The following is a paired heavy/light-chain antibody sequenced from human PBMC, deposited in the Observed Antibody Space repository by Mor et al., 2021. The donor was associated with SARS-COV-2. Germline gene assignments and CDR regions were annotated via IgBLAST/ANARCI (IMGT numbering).Light chain of an antibody. J-gene: IGKJ4*01. CDR1: QSVLYSSNNKNY. V-gene: IGKV4-1*01. Sequence: DIVMTQSPDSLSVSLGERATINCKSSQSVLYSSNNKNYLAWYQQKPGQSPKLLVYWASTRESGVPDRFSGSGSGTDFTLTISSLQAEDVAVYWCQQYYTIPLTFGGGTKVEIK. CDR2: WAS. CDR3: QQYYTIPLT.
Heavy chain of an antibody. CDR1: GFSLSSSGEG. CDR3: VHRLVVSGTYYPFDY. J-gene: IGHJ4*02. CDR2: IYWNDEK. D-gene: IGHD3-10*01. V-gene: IGHV2-5*01. Sequence: QITLKESGPTLVKPTQTLTLTCTLSGFSLSSSGEGVGWFRQPPGKALEWLALIYWNDEKHYSPSLKRRLTITKDTSRNQVVLIMTNMDPVDTATYYCVHRLVVSGTYYPFDYWGQGTLVTVSS.